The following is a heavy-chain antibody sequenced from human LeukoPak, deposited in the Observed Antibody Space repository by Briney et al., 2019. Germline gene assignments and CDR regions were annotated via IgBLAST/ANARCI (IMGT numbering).Heavy chain of an antibody. CDR3: ARDPMVRGVTAYYFDY. D-gene: IGHD3-10*01. CDR2: INPNSGGT. V-gene: IGHV1-2*02. CDR1: GYTLTGYY. J-gene: IGHJ4*02. Sequence: EASVKVSCKASGYTLTGYYMHWVRQAPGQGLEWMGWINPNSGGTNYAQKFQGRVTMTRDTSISTAYMELSRLRSDDTAVYYCARDPMVRGVTAYYFDYWGQGTLVTVSS.